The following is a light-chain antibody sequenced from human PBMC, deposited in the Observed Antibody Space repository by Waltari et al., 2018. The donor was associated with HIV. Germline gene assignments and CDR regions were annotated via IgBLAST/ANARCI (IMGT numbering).Light chain of an antibody. CDR3: QQYNNWPPSWT. Sequence: EIVMTQSAATLSVSPGESATLSCRASQSVSSNLAWYQQKPGQAPRLLIYGASTRATGIPARFSGSGSGTEFTLTISSLQSEDFAVYYCQQYNNWPPSWTFGQGTKVDIK. V-gene: IGKV3-15*01. J-gene: IGKJ1*01. CDR1: QSVSSN. CDR2: GAS.